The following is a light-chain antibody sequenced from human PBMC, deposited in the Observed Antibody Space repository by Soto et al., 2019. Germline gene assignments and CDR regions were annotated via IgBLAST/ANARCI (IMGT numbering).Light chain of an antibody. CDR2: DVN. Sequence: QSALTQPASVSGSPGQSITISCTGTSSDVGGYNYVSWYQQHPGKAPKLMIYDVNNRPSGVSKRFSGSKSGNTASLTISGLQAEDEADYYCSSYTSSSSVVFGGGTKLTVL. V-gene: IGLV2-14*01. CDR1: SSDVGGYNY. J-gene: IGLJ2*01. CDR3: SSYTSSSSVV.